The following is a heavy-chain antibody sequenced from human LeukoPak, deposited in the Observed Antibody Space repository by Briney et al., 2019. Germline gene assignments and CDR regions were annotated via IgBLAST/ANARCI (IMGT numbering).Heavy chain of an antibody. J-gene: IGHJ1*01. CDR1: GFTFDDYA. Sequence: GGSLRLSCAVSGFTFDDYAINWVRQAPGKGLEWVSNINWNGGSTGYGDSVKGRFTISRDNAKNSVFLQMHSLRADDTGVYFCVKGDIVVITAVWGDWGQGILVTVSS. CDR3: VKGDIVVITAVWGD. D-gene: IGHD2-21*02. CDR2: INWNGGST. V-gene: IGHV3-20*04.